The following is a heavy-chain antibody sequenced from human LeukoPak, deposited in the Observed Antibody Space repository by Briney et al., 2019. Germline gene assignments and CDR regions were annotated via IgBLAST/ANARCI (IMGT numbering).Heavy chain of an antibody. J-gene: IGHJ4*02. CDR1: GFTFSSYA. V-gene: IGHV3-23*01. D-gene: IGHD2-15*01. CDR3: AKSTNSCSGGSCYSGFDY. Sequence: GGSLRLSCAASGFTFSSYAMSWVRQAPGKGLEWVSTFSGSGGSTYYADSVKGRFTISRGNSRNTLYLQMNSLRAEDTAIYYCAKSTNSCSGGSCYSGFDYWGQGTLVTASS. CDR2: FSGSGGST.